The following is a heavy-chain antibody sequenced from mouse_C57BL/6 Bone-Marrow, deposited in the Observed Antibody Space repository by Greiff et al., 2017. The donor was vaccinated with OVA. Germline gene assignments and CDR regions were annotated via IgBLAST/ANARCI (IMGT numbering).Heavy chain of an antibody. CDR2: IYPGSGNT. CDR1: GYTFTDYY. J-gene: IGHJ3*01. V-gene: IGHV1-76*01. Sequence: QVQLQQSGAELVRPGASVKLSCKASGYTFTDYYINWVKQRPGQGLEWIARIYPGSGNTYYNEKFKGKATLTAEKSSSTAYMQLSSLTSEDSAVYFCARSTMVKAWFAYWGQGTLVTVSA. CDR3: ARSTMVKAWFAY. D-gene: IGHD2-2*01.